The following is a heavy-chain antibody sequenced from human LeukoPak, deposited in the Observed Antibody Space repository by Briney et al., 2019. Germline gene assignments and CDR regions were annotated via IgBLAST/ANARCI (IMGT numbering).Heavy chain of an antibody. J-gene: IGHJ5*02. CDR1: GGSISSGGYY. CDR2: IYHSGST. Sequence: PSQTLSLTCTVSGGSISSGGYYWSWIRQPPGKGLEWIGYIYHSGSTYYNPSLKSRVTISVDRSKNQFSLKLSSVTAADTAVYYCARQGGPYYYDSSGYYNNWFDPWGQGTLVTVSS. D-gene: IGHD3-22*01. CDR3: ARQGGPYYYDSSGYYNNWFDP. V-gene: IGHV4-30-2*01.